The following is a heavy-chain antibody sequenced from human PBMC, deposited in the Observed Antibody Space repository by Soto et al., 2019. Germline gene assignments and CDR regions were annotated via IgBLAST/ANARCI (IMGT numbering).Heavy chain of an antibody. Sequence: QVQLQESGPGLVKPSQTLSLTCTVSGDSLSSGGHFWNWIRHSPGKGLEWIAYIHYTGGNYYNPSLKSRIGPSIDASKNRFSLELRSVTATDTAIYFCARDVSGLRHFDYWGRGTLVTVSS. CDR2: IHYTGGN. V-gene: IGHV4-31*03. D-gene: IGHD5-12*01. J-gene: IGHJ4*02. CDR1: GDSLSSGGHF. CDR3: ARDVSGLRHFDY.